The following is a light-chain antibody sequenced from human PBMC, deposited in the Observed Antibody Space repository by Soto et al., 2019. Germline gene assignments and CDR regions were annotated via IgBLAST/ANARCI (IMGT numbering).Light chain of an antibody. V-gene: IGKV3-20*01. Sequence: EVVLTQSPGTLSLSPGERVTLSCRASQNISSTYLAWYQQKPGQAPRLVIYGVSSRATGIPDRFNGSGSGTDFTLTISRLEPEDFAVYYCQQYGSSPWTFGQGTKVEIK. CDR1: QNISSTY. J-gene: IGKJ1*01. CDR3: QQYGSSPWT. CDR2: GVS.